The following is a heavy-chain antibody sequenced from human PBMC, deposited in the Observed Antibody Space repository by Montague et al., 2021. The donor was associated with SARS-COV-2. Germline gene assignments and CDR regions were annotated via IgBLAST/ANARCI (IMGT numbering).Heavy chain of an antibody. CDR1: GFSLDTRGAG. CDR3: VHREEDNNGYSWFDP. D-gene: IGHD5-12*01. Sequence: PALVKPTQTFTLICSFSGFSLDTRGAGVAWIRQPPGKALEWLGTIYWNDGKHYNSSLKSRLSMSKDTSKNQVVLILTDVDPADTATYFCVHREEDNNGYSWFDPWGQGTLVTVSS. J-gene: IGHJ5*02. V-gene: IGHV2-5*01. CDR2: IYWNDGK.